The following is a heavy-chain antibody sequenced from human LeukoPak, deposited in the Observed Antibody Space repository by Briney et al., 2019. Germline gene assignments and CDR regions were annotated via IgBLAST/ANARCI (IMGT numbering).Heavy chain of an antibody. CDR2: IYPGDSAT. CDR1: GYSFTSYW. V-gene: IGHV5-51*01. Sequence: AESLKISCKGSGYSFTSYWIGWVRQMPGEGLEWMGIIYPGDSATRYSQSFQGQVTISAATSIITAYLQWSSLKASDTAMYYCARRPLLYYYDSSGYYRNPQYYFDYWGQGTLVTVSS. D-gene: IGHD3-22*01. CDR3: ARRPLLYYYDSSGYYRNPQYYFDY. J-gene: IGHJ4*02.